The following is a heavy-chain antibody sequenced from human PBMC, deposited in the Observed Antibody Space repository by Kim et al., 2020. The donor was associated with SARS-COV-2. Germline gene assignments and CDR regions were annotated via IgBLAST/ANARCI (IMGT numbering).Heavy chain of an antibody. V-gene: IGHV4-59*01. J-gene: IGHJ6*01. D-gene: IGHD6-6*01. CDR1: GGSISSYY. Sequence: SETLSLTCTVSGGSISSYYWSWIRQPPGKGLEWIGYIYYSGSTNYNPSLKSRVTISVDTSKNQFSLKLSSVTAADTAVYYCARDRRYSSSYYYYGMDVWG. CDR2: IYYSGST. CDR3: ARDRRYSSSYYYYGMDV.